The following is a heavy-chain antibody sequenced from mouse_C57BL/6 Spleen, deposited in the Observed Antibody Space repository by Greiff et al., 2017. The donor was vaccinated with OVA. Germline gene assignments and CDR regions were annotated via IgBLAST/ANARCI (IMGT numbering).Heavy chain of an antibody. CDR3: ARSTAGFAY. D-gene: IGHD1-2*01. Sequence: VQLKESGPELVKPGASVKIPCKASGYTFTDYNMDWVKQSHGKSLEWIGDINPNNGGTIYNQKFKGKATLTVDKSSSTAYMELRSLTSEDTAVYYCARSTAGFAYWGQGTLVTVSA. CDR1: GYTFTDYN. J-gene: IGHJ3*01. V-gene: IGHV1-18*01. CDR2: INPNNGGT.